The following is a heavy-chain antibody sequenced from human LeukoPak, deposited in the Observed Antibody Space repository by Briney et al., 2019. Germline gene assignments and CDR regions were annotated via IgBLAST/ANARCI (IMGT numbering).Heavy chain of an antibody. CDR3: ARPEGDYVFDY. CDR1: GFTFGDFA. V-gene: IGHV3-23*01. CDR2: IGESVDSI. D-gene: IGHD4-17*01. Sequence: GGSLRLSCAASGFTFGDFAMTWVRQAPGKGLEWVSIIGESVDSIYYADSVRGRFTISRDTSKNTLYLQMRSLGVEDTALYYCARPEGDYVFDYWGQGALVTVSS. J-gene: IGHJ4*02.